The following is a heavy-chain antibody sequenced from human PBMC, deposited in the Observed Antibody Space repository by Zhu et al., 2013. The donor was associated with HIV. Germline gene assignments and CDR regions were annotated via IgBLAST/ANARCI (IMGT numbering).Heavy chain of an antibody. CDR1: GGSISSSSYY. CDR3: ARDLRPTVTHRWNWFDP. J-gene: IGHJ5*02. D-gene: IGHD4-17*01. CDR2: IYYSGST. Sequence: QVQLQESGPGLVKPSETLSLTCTVSGGSISSSSYYWGWIRQPPGKGLEWIGSIYYSGSTYYNPSLKSRVTISVDTSKNQFSLKLSSVTAADTAVYYCARDLRPTVTHRWNWFDPWGQGTLVTVSS. V-gene: IGHV4-39*07.